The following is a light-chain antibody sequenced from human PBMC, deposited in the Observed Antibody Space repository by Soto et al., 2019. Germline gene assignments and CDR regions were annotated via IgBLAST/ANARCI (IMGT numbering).Light chain of an antibody. Sequence: DIQMTQSPSALCACVGATVTVTCRASQSVSGWLAWYQQKPGEAPKLLIYDASALPRGVPSRFSGSGSGTKFTLTIASLQPEDSATYYCLQDINYPWTFGQGTKVDIK. V-gene: IGKV1-5*01. J-gene: IGKJ1*01. CDR3: LQDINYPWT. CDR2: DAS. CDR1: QSVSGW.